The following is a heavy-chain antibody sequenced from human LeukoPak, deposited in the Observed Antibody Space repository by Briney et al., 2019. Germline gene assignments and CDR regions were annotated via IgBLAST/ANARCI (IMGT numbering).Heavy chain of an antibody. V-gene: IGHV1-69*05. D-gene: IGHD3-22*01. CDR1: GGTFSSYA. CDR2: IIPILGTA. Sequence: SVKVPCKASGGTFSSYAISWVRQAPGQGLEWMGRIIPILGTAIYAQKFQGRVSITTDESTSTAYMELRSLRSEDTAVYYCASSGSSGYRHQHWGQGILVTVSS. CDR3: ASSGSSGYRHQH. J-gene: IGHJ1*01.